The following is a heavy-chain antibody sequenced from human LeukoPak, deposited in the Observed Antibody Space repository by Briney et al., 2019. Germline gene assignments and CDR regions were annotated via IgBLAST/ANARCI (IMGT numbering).Heavy chain of an antibody. CDR3: VRVRVLRPTAAFHI. J-gene: IGHJ3*02. D-gene: IGHD3-16*01. CDR2: SRNKANSYTT. V-gene: IGHV3-72*01. CDR1: GFTFSDYY. Sequence: PGGSLRLSCAASGFTFSDYYMDWVRQAPGKGLEWVGRSRNKANSYTTKYAASVEGRFTISRDDSKNSLYLQMNSLQTEDTAVYYCVRVRVLRPTAAFHIWGQGTMVTVSS.